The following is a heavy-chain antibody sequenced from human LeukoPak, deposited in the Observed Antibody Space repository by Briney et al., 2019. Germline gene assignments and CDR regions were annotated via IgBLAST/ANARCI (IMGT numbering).Heavy chain of an antibody. CDR1: GSTFDDYA. V-gene: IGHV3-9*01. J-gene: IGHJ3*02. CDR3: AKDKWPTGDSNAFDI. CDR2: ISWNSGSI. Sequence: GRSLRLSCAASGSTFDDYAMHWVRQAPGKGLEWVSGISWNSGSIGYADSVKGRFTISRDNAKNSLYLQMNSLRAEDTALYYCAKDKWPTGDSNAFDIWGQGTMVTVSS. D-gene: IGHD4-17*01.